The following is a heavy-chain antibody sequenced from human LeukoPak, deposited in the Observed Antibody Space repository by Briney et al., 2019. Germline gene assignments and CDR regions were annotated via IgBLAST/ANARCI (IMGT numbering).Heavy chain of an antibody. Sequence: ASVKVSCKASGYTFTGYYMHWVRQAPGQGLEWMGRINPNNGGTNYAQKFQGRVTITADESTSTAYMELSNLRSEDTAVYYCARESTDYYDSSGYYYGPVYWGQGTLVTVSS. D-gene: IGHD3-22*01. CDR1: GYTFTGYY. V-gene: IGHV1-2*06. CDR2: INPNNGGT. CDR3: ARESTDYYDSSGYYYGPVY. J-gene: IGHJ4*02.